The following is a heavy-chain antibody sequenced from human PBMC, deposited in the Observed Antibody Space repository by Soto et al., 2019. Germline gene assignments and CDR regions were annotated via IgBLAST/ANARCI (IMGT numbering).Heavy chain of an antibody. V-gene: IGHV3-53*02. CDR3: ARCGGLYGQCYFDC. CDR2: IYADGRT. CDR1: GFIVSSSY. Sequence: DVQLVETGGGLIQPGRSLRLSCAASGFIVSSSYMTWVRQAPGKGLEWVSVIYADGRTYYADSVKGRFTISRDNSNNTLYLQMNSLSAEDTAVYYCARCGGLYGQCYFDCWGQGTLVTVSS. J-gene: IGHJ4*02. D-gene: IGHD2-8*01.